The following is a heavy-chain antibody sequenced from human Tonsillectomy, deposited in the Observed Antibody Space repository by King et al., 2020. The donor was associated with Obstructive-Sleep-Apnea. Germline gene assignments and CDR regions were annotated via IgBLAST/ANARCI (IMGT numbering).Heavy chain of an antibody. J-gene: IGHJ3*02. CDR2: ISCGSGII. CDR1: GFTVSTYI. CDR3: ARDPGGYFDWRDAFDI. V-gene: IGHV3-48*04. D-gene: IGHD3-9*01. Sequence: VQLVESGGCLVQPGGSLRLSCAASGFTVSTYIMNLVRQAPGKGLEWVSYISCGSGIIYYADSVKGRFTISTDNAKNSLYLQMNSLRAEDTAVYYCARDPGGYFDWRDAFDIWGQGTMVTVSS.